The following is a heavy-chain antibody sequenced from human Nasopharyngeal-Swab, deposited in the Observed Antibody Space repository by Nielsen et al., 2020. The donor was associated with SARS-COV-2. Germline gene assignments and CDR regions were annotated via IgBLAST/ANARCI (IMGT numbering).Heavy chain of an antibody. CDR2: IGIAGDT. D-gene: IGHD3-10*01. CDR3: ARGAFGGDLHCYYGMDV. V-gene: IGHV3-13*01. J-gene: IGHJ6*02. Sequence: GGSLRLSCAASGFTFSTYDMHWVRQGPGKGLEWVSGIGIAGDTSYAGSMKGRFTISRENAKNSMYLQMNSLTAGDTAVYYCARGAFGGDLHCYYGMDVWGQGTTVTVSS. CDR1: GFTFSTYD.